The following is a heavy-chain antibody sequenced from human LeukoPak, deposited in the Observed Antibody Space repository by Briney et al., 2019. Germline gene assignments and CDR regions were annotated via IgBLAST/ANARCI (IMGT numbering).Heavy chain of an antibody. CDR1: GGSIGSYY. D-gene: IGHD1-1*01. V-gene: IGHV4-59*01. CDR2: IPYSGST. J-gene: IGHJ5*02. Sequence: PSETLSLTCTVSGGSIGSYYWSWIRQPPGKGLEWIGYIPYSGSTNFNPPLKSRVTISVDTSKNQFSLKLSSVTAADTAVYYCAREGTAGTNLNWFDHWGQGTLVTVSS. CDR3: AREGTAGTNLNWFDH.